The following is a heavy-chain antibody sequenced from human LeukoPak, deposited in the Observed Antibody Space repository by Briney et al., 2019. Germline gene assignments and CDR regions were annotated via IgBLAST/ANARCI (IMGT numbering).Heavy chain of an antibody. CDR2: ISYSGSA. D-gene: IGHD3-10*01. Sequence: SETLSLTCTVSGGSISSGDYYWRWIRQPPGKGLHWIGYISYSGSAYYNPSLKSRVTISVHTSTNQFSLRLSSVTAADTAVYYCARDRFGEYYFDYWGQGTLVTVSS. J-gene: IGHJ4*02. V-gene: IGHV4-30-4*01. CDR1: GGSISSGDYY. CDR3: ARDRFGEYYFDY.